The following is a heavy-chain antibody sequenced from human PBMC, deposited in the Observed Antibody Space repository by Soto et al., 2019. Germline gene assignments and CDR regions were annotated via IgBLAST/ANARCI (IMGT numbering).Heavy chain of an antibody. CDR1: GFTFSSYA. CDR2: ISGSGDTT. J-gene: IGHJ4*02. V-gene: IGHV3-23*01. CDR3: AKVKTWTYLDY. D-gene: IGHD5-12*01. Sequence: PGGSLRLSCAASGFTFSSYAMTWVRQAPGRGLEWVSSISGSGDTTYYADSMKGRFTISRDNSKNTLYLQMNSLRAEDTAVYYCAKVKTWTYLDYWGQGTVGTVSS.